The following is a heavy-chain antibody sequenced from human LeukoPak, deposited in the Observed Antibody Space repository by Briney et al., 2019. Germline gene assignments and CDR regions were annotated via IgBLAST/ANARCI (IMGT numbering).Heavy chain of an antibody. CDR1: GHTFTSYG. CDR3: ARDALATTDTDYYYYYYMDV. CDR2: ISAYNGNT. V-gene: IGHV1-18*01. Sequence: ASVKVSCKASGHTFTSYGISWVRQAPGQGLEWMGWISAYNGNTNYAQKLQGRVTMTTDTSTSTAYMELRSLRSDDTAVYYCARDALATTDTDYYYYYYMDVWGKGTTVTVSS. D-gene: IGHD5-12*01. J-gene: IGHJ6*03.